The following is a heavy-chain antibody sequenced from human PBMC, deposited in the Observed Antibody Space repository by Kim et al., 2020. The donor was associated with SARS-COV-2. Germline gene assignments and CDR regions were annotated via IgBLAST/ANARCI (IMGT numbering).Heavy chain of an antibody. CDR1: EYSFTSYW. D-gene: IGHD3-10*01. CDR2: IDPSDSYT. Sequence: GESLKISCKGSEYSFTSYWFSWVRQMPGKGLEWKGRIDPSDSYTNYSPSFQGHVTISADKSISTAYLQWSGLKASDTAMYYCASLQGGELYWWFDPWGQGTLVTVSS. V-gene: IGHV5-10-1*01. J-gene: IGHJ5*02. CDR3: ASLQGGELYWWFDP.